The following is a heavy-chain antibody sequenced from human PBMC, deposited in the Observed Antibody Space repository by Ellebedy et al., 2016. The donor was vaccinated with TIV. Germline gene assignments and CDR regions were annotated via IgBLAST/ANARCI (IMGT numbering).Heavy chain of an antibody. J-gene: IGHJ3*01. V-gene: IGHV3-23*01. CDR3: SRDPVGVGPAFDV. Sequence: PGGSLRLSCAASGLTFSSHAMSWVRQAPGKGLEWVSSISDSGANAYYADSVKGRFTISRDNSKDTLYFQGNSLRAEDTAVYSCSRDPVGVGPAFDVWGQGTMVTVSS. CDR2: ISDSGANA. CDR1: GLTFSSHA. D-gene: IGHD4-23*01.